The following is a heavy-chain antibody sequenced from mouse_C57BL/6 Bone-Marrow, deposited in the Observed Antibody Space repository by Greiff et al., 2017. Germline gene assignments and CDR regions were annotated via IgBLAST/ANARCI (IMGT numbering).Heavy chain of an antibody. Sequence: EVQLQQSGPELVKPGASVKISCKASGYTFTDYYMNWVKQSHGKSLEWIGDINPNNGGTSYNQKFKGKATLTVDKSSSTAYMELPSLTSEDSAVYYCARWDYFDYWGQGTTLTVSS. V-gene: IGHV1-26*01. J-gene: IGHJ2*01. CDR1: GYTFTDYY. CDR2: INPNNGGT. CDR3: ARWDYFDY.